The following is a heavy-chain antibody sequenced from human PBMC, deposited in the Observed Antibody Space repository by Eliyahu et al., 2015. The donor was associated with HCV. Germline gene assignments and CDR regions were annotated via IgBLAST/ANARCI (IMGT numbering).Heavy chain of an antibody. CDR2: ISWSSVSI. Sequence: EVQLVQSGGGLVQPGRSLRLSCXASGFTFGXYGMHWVRQAPGKGLEWVSGISWSSVSIGYADSVRGRFTISRDNAKNSLYLQMNSLRPEDTALYYCAKDHIFRAGRIGDFESWGQGTPVAVSS. D-gene: IGHD6-13*01. CDR1: GFTFGXYG. V-gene: IGHV3-9*01. CDR3: AKDHIFRAGRIGDFES. J-gene: IGHJ4*02.